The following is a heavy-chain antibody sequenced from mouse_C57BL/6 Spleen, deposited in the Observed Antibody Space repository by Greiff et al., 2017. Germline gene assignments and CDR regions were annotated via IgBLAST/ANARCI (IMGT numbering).Heavy chain of an antibody. J-gene: IGHJ4*01. CDR2: IDPETGNP. CDR1: GFNIKNTY. D-gene: IGHD2-3*01. Sequence: EVQVVESVAELVRPGASVKLSCTASGFNIKNTYMHWVKQRPEQGLEWIGRIDPETGNPTYAPTFTGTATITADTSYNTAYLQLSSLTSEDTAIYNCARSTYDYYAMDYWGQGTSVTVSS. CDR3: ARSTYDYYAMDY. V-gene: IGHV14-3*01.